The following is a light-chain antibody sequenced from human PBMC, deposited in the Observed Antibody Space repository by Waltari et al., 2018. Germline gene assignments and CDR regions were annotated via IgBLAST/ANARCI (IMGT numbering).Light chain of an antibody. CDR2: AAS. Sequence: DIQMTQSPSSLSASAGDTVTITCRASQGISSNLNWYQQKPGKAPKRLIYAASSLESGVTSRFSGSGSGTDFTLTISSLQPEDFATYYCLQYNYQLTFGGGTKVEIK. J-gene: IGKJ4*01. CDR3: LQYNYQLT. V-gene: IGKV1-17*01. CDR1: QGISSN.